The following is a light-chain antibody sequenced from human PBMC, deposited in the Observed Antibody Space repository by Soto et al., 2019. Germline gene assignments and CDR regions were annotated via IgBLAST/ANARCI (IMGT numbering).Light chain of an antibody. CDR3: SSYASSSTL. CDR2: DVS. CDR1: SSDVGGYNY. Sequence: QSVLAQPASVSWSPGQAITISCTGTSSDVGGYNYVSWYQQHPGKAPKLMIYDVSNRPSGVSNRFSGSKSGNTASLTISGLRAEDEADYYCSSYASSSTLFGGGTKVTVL. V-gene: IGLV2-14*01. J-gene: IGLJ2*01.